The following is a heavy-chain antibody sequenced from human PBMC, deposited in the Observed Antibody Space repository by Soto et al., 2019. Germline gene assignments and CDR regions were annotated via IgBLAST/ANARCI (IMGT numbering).Heavy chain of an antibody. CDR3: ARGPRYGSGVALRYYYYGMDV. J-gene: IGHJ6*02. CDR1: GGSFSGYY. Sequence: SETLSLTCAVYGGSFSGYYWSWIRQPPGKGLEWIGEINHSGSTNYNPSLKSRVTISVDTSKNQFSLKLSSVTAADTAVYYCARGPRYGSGVALRYYYYGMDVWGQGTTVTVSS. D-gene: IGHD3-10*01. V-gene: IGHV4-34*01. CDR2: INHSGST.